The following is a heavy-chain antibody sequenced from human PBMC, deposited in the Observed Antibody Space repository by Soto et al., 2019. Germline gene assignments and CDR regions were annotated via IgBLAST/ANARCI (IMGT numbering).Heavy chain of an antibody. CDR1: GGTFSSYA. D-gene: IGHD5-12*01. CDR2: IIPIFGTA. CDR3: ARVDLVATISYWFDP. J-gene: IGHJ5*02. V-gene: IGHV1-69*13. Sequence: GASVKVSCKASGGTFSSYAISWVRQAPGQGLEWMGGIIPIFGTANYAQKFQGRVTITADESTSTAYMELSSLRSEDTAVYYCARVDLVATISYWFDPWGQGTLVTVSS.